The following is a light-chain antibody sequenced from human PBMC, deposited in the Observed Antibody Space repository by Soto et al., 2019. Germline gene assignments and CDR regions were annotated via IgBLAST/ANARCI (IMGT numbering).Light chain of an antibody. Sequence: QSALTQPASVSGSPGQSITISCTGASAYVGTYSLVSWYQQHPGKAPKVVIYEGHKPPSGVPDRFSGSTSVNTASLTISGLQTDDEADYYCCLYVGATTYVFGTGTKLTVL. CDR3: CLYVGATTYV. CDR1: SAYVGTYSL. CDR2: EGH. J-gene: IGLJ1*01. V-gene: IGLV2-23*01.